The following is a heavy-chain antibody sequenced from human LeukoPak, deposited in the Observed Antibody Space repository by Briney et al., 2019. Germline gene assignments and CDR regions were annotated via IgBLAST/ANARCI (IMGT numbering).Heavy chain of an antibody. CDR2: IYYSGST. CDR1: GGSVSSGSYY. Sequence: SETLSLTCTVSGGSVSSGSYYWSWIRQPPGKGLEWIGYIYYSGSTNYNPSLKSRVTISVDTSKNQFSLKLSSVTAADTAVYYCAKDYGDYGLYYYGMDVWGQGITVTVS. D-gene: IGHD4-17*01. CDR3: AKDYGDYGLYYYGMDV. J-gene: IGHJ6*02. V-gene: IGHV4-61*01.